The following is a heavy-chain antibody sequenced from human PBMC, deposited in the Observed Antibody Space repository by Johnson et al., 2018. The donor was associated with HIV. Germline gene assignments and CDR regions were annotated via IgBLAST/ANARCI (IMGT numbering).Heavy chain of an antibody. Sequence: VQLVESGGGLIQPGGSLRLSCAASGFTVSSNYMSWVRQAPGKGLEWVSVIYSGGSTYYAESVKGRFTISRDNSKNTLYLQMNSLRAEDTAVYYCARDTAMVHDAFDIWGQGTMVTVSS. CDR1: GFTVSSNY. CDR2: IYSGGST. D-gene: IGHD5-18*01. J-gene: IGHJ3*02. V-gene: IGHV3-53*01. CDR3: ARDTAMVHDAFDI.